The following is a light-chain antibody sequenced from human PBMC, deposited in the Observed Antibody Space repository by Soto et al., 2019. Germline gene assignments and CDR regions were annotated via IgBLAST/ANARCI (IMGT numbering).Light chain of an antibody. V-gene: IGKV1-16*01. CDR2: AAS. CDR3: QQYDSYPVT. J-gene: IGKJ5*01. CDR1: QGIRNY. Sequence: DIQMTQSPSSLSASVGDRVTITCRASQGIRNYLAWFQQKPGKAPNFLIYAASNLQSGVPSRFSGSGSGTDFTLTISSLQPEDFATYYCQQYDSYPVTFGQGTRLEIK.